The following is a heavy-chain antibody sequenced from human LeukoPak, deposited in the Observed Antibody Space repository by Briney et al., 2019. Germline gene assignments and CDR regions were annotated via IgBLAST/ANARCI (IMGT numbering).Heavy chain of an antibody. J-gene: IGHJ4*02. CDR1: GYTFTGYY. Sequence: GASVKVSCKASGYTFTGYYMHWVRQAPGQGLEWMGRINPNSGGTNYAQKFQGRGSMTTDTSTSTGYMELRSLTSDDTAVYYCARDLKRTVGATTTSDYWGQGTLVTVSS. CDR3: ARDLKRTVGATTTSDY. D-gene: IGHD1-26*01. V-gene: IGHV1-2*06. CDR2: INPNSGGT.